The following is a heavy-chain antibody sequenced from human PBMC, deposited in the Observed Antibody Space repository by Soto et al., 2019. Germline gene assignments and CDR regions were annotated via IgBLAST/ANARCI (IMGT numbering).Heavy chain of an antibody. J-gene: IGHJ4*02. CDR1: GGTFSSYA. Sequence: SVKVSCKASGGTFSSYAISWVRQAPGQGLEWMGGIIPIFGTANYAQKFQGRVTITADESTSTAYMELSSLRSEDTAVYYCAANYYDSSGYGYWGQGTLVTVSS. CDR2: IIPIFGTA. D-gene: IGHD3-22*01. V-gene: IGHV1-69*13. CDR3: AANYYDSSGYGY.